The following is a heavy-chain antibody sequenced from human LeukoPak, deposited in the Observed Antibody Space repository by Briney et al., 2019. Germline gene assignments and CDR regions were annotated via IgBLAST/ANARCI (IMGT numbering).Heavy chain of an antibody. Sequence: SETLSLTCAVYGGSFSGYYWSWIRQPPGKGREWIGEIIHSGSTNYNPSLKSRVTISVDTSKNQFSLKLSSVTAADTAVYYCARGIGTYYYDSSGYSTQWYFDYWGQGTLVTVSS. J-gene: IGHJ4*02. CDR1: GGSFSGYY. D-gene: IGHD3-22*01. V-gene: IGHV4-34*01. CDR2: IIHSGST. CDR3: ARGIGTYYYDSSGYSTQWYFDY.